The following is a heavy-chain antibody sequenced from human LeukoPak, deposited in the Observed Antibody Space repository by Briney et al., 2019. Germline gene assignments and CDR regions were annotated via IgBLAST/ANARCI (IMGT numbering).Heavy chain of an antibody. D-gene: IGHD6-19*01. CDR2: IYTSGST. Sequence: SETLSLTWTVSGGSISSYYWSWIRQPAGKGLEWIGRIYTSGSTNYNPSLKSRVTMSVDTSKNQFSLKLSSVTAADTAVYYCARAPNSGWYVGYFDYWGQGTLVTVSS. J-gene: IGHJ4*02. CDR1: GGSISSYY. CDR3: ARAPNSGWYVGYFDY. V-gene: IGHV4-4*07.